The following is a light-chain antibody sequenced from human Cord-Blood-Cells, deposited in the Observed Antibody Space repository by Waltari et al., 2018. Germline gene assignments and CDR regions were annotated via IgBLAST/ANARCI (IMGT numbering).Light chain of an antibody. Sequence: QSALTQPPSASGSPGQSVTISCTGTSSHVGGYTYVSWYQQHPGKAPKLMIYAVSKRPSGVPDRFSGSKSGNTAALTVSGLQAEDEADYYCSSYAGSNSYVVFGGGTKLTVL. CDR3: SSYAGSNSYVV. J-gene: IGLJ2*01. CDR1: SSHVGGYTY. CDR2: AVS. V-gene: IGLV2-8*01.